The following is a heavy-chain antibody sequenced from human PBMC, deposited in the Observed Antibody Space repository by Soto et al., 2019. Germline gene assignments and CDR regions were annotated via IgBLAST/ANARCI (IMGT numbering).Heavy chain of an antibody. CDR3: ARRPDAFDI. Sequence: GESLKISCTTSTLRFSDHTMSWVRQAPGKGLEWVSDINNSGHYTYYADSVKGRFTISRDNSKNTMFLQMNNLRVEDTAMYYCARRPDAFDIWGQGTMVTVSS. CDR1: TLRFSDHT. J-gene: IGHJ3*02. V-gene: IGHV3-23*01. CDR2: INNSGHYT.